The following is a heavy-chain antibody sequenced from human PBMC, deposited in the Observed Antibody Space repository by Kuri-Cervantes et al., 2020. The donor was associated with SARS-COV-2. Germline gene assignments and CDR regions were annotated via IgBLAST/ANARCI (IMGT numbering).Heavy chain of an antibody. V-gene: IGHV3-69-1*01. D-gene: IGHD1-1*01. J-gene: IGHJ4*02. Sequence: GESLKISCAASGFTFSDYYMNWVRQAPGQGLEWVSSISSSSTIYYADSVKGRFTISRDNAKNMLFLQMNSLRAEDTAVYYCVRDGDHWNFDYWGQGTLVTVSS. CDR1: GFTFSDYY. CDR2: ISSSSTI. CDR3: VRDGDHWNFDY.